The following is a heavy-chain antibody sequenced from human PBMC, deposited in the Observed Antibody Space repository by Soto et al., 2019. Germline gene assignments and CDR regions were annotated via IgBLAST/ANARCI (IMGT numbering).Heavy chain of an antibody. V-gene: IGHV1-18*01. Sequence: QVQLVQSGAEVKKPGASVKVSCKASGYTFTSYGISWVRQAPGQGLEWMGWISAYNGNTNYAQKLQGRVTMTTDTSTSPAYMELRRLRSDDTAVYYCARDGLRFLAILGSYFDYWGQGTLVTVSS. D-gene: IGHD3-3*01. J-gene: IGHJ4*02. CDR2: ISAYNGNT. CDR1: GYTFTSYG. CDR3: ARDGLRFLAILGSYFDY.